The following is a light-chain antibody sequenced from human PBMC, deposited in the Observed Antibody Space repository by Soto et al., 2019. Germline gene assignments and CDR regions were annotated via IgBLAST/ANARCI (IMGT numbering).Light chain of an antibody. Sequence: SSELTQPPSVSVAPGQTARITCGGTNIGSKSVQWYQQRPGQAPVLVVYDDSDRPSGIPERFSGSNSGNTATLTISRVEAGDEADFYCQVWDRSFDPSFGGGTKLTVL. CDR1: NIGSKS. CDR2: DDS. CDR3: QVWDRSFDPS. J-gene: IGLJ2*01. V-gene: IGLV3-21*02.